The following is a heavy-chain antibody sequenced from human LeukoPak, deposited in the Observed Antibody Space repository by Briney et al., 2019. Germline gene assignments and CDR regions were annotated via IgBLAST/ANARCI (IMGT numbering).Heavy chain of an antibody. V-gene: IGHV1-2*02. Sequence: ASVKVSCKASGYTFTGYYMHWVRQAPGQGLEWMGWINPNSGGTNYAQKFQGRVTMTRDTSISTAYMELSRLRSDDTAVYYCASEEQGLVPMAYFQHWGQGTLVTVSS. CDR3: ASEEQGLVPMAYFQH. CDR1: GYTFTGYY. CDR2: INPNSGGT. J-gene: IGHJ1*01. D-gene: IGHD6-19*01.